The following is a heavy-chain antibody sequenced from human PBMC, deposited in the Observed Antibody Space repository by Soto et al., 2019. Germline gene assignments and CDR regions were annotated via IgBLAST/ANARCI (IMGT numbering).Heavy chain of an antibody. Sequence: GGSLRLSCAASGFTFSSYAMHWVRQAPGKGLEWVAVISYDGSNKYYADSVKGRFTIFRDNSKNTLYLQMNSLRAEDTAVYYCARDEWDSSSSGIGEYFDYWGQGTLVTVSS. J-gene: IGHJ4*02. CDR2: ISYDGSNK. CDR3: ARDEWDSSSSGIGEYFDY. CDR1: GFTFSSYA. D-gene: IGHD6-6*01. V-gene: IGHV3-30-3*01.